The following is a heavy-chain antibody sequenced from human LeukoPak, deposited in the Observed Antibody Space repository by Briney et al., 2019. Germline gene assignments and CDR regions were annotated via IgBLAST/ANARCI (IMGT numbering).Heavy chain of an antibody. CDR1: GYTLTELS. Sequence: ASVKVSCKVSGYTLTELSMHWVRQAPGKGLEWMGGFDPEDGETIYAQKFQGRVTMTEDTSTDTAYMELSSLRSEDTAVYYCATALVVVAARTFDYWGQGTLVTVSP. J-gene: IGHJ4*02. CDR2: FDPEDGET. CDR3: ATALVVVAARTFDY. D-gene: IGHD2-15*01. V-gene: IGHV1-24*01.